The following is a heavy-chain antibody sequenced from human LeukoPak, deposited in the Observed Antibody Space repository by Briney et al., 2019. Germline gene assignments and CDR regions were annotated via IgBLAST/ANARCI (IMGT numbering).Heavy chain of an antibody. V-gene: IGHV4-59*01. D-gene: IGHD3-3*01. CDR1: GGSISSYY. J-gene: IGHJ6*04. CDR3: AREYYDFWSGSMDV. CDR2: IYYSGST. Sequence: SETLSLTCTVSGGSISSYYWSWIRRPPGKGLEWIGYIYYSGSTNYNPSLKSRVTISVDTSKNQFSLKLSSVTAADTAVYYCAREYYDFWSGSMDVWGKGTTVTVSS.